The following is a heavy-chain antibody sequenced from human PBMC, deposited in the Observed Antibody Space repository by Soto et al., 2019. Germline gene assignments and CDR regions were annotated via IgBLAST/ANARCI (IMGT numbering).Heavy chain of an antibody. CDR1: GFAFNNYG. D-gene: IGHD2-2*01. CDR2: ISKGDYT. V-gene: IGHV3-21*01. CDR3: AREDSIIVPAVSDF. J-gene: IGHJ4*02. Sequence: GGSLRLSCTVSGFAFNNYGINWVRQAPGKGLEWVSSISKGDYTYYSDSVKGRFTISRDNAKNSVSLQMNTLRVEDTAVYYCAREDSIIVPAVSDFWGQGTLVTVSS.